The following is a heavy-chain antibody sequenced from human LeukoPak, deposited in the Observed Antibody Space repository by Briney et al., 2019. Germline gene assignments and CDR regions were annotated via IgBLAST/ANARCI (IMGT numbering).Heavy chain of an antibody. D-gene: IGHD5-18*01. Sequence: GGSLRLSCAASGFSFSTYTMNWVRQAPGKGLEWVSSISSTSTYIYYADSVKGRFTISRDNAKNSLYLQMNSLRAEDTAVYYCARDRRIQLIPRYYYYGMDVWGKGTTVTVSS. J-gene: IGHJ6*04. CDR2: ISSTSTYI. V-gene: IGHV3-21*01. CDR1: GFSFSTYT. CDR3: ARDRRIQLIPRYYYYGMDV.